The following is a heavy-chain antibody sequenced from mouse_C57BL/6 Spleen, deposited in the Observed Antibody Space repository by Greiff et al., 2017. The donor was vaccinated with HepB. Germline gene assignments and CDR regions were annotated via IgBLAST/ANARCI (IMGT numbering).Heavy chain of an antibody. D-gene: IGHD2-4*01. V-gene: IGHV1-82*01. J-gene: IGHJ2*01. Sequence: VQLQQSGPELVKPGASVKISCKASGYAFSSSWMNWVKQRPGKGLEWIGRIYPGDGDTNYNGKFKGKATLTADKSSSTAYMQLSSLTSEDSAVYFCERLNYDYSYYFDYWGQGTTLTVSS. CDR3: ERLNYDYSYYFDY. CDR2: IYPGDGDT. CDR1: GYAFSSSW.